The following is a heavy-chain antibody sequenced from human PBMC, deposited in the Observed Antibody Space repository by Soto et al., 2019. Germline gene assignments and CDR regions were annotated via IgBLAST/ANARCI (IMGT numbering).Heavy chain of an antibody. CDR3: ARAVAVAADFDY. Sequence: QVQLVQSGAEEKKPGASVKVSCKASGYTFTGYAMHWVRQAPGQRLEWMGWINAGNGNPKYSQKFQGRVTITRDTSASTAYTELSSLRSEDTAVYYCARAVAVAADFDYWGQGTLVTVSS. V-gene: IGHV1-3*05. D-gene: IGHD6-19*01. CDR2: INAGNGNP. J-gene: IGHJ4*02. CDR1: GYTFTGYA.